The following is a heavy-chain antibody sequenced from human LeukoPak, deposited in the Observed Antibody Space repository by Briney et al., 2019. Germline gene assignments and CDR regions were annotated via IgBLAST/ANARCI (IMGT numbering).Heavy chain of an antibody. CDR1: GFTFSSYS. Sequence: AGGSLRLSCAASGFTFSSYSMNWVRQAPGKGLEWVSYISSSSSTIYYADSVKGRFTISRDSSKNTLFLQMNRLRPEGAAVYYCAKAPVTTCRGAFCYPFDYWGLGTLVTVSS. CDR2: ISSSSSTI. CDR3: AKAPVTTCRGAFCYPFDY. D-gene: IGHD2-15*01. J-gene: IGHJ4*02. V-gene: IGHV3-48*01.